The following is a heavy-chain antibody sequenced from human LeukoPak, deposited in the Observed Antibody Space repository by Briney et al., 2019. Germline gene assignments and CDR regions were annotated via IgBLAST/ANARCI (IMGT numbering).Heavy chain of an antibody. D-gene: IGHD2-2*01. CDR1: GFTFSSYE. J-gene: IGHJ4*02. CDR2: ISSSGTTI. Sequence: PGGSLRLSCAASGFTFSSYEMNWVRQAPGKGLEWVSYISSSGTTIYYADSVKGLFTISRDNAKNSLYLQMNNLRAEDTAVYYCARLFRGVEVIPADYWGQGTLVTVSS. CDR3: ARLFRGVEVIPADY. V-gene: IGHV3-48*03.